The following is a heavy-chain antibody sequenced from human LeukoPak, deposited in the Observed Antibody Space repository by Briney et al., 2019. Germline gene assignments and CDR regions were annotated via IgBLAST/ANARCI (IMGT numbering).Heavy chain of an antibody. CDR3: ARPIKFSWFDP. J-gene: IGHJ5*02. CDR2: IYSGGST. Sequence: PGGSLRLSCAASGFTVSSNYMSWVRQAPGKGLEWVSVIYSGGSTYYADSVKGRFTISRDNSKNTLYLQMNSLRAEDTAVYYCARPIKFSWFDPWGQETLVTVSS. CDR1: GFTVSSNY. V-gene: IGHV3-53*01.